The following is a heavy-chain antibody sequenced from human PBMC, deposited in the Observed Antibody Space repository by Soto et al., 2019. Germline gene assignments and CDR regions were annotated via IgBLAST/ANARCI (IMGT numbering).Heavy chain of an antibody. D-gene: IGHD6-19*01. Sequence: QVQLQESGPGLVMPSETLSLTCTVSGGSISSHYWGWIRQPPGKGLYCIGYISYSGSTNYNPSLKSRLTISVDTSKNQFSLKLTSVTAEDTAVYYCARVEAGTFDYWGQGTLVTVSS. J-gene: IGHJ4*02. CDR3: ARVEAGTFDY. V-gene: IGHV4-59*11. CDR1: GGSISSHY. CDR2: ISYSGST.